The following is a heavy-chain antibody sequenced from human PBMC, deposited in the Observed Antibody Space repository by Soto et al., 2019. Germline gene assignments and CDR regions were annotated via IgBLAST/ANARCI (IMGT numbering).Heavy chain of an antibody. CDR2: TSYDGSNK. Sequence: QVQLVESGGGVVQPGRSLRLSCAASGFTFSSYAMHWVRQAPGKGLEWVALTSYDGSNKDDADSVKGRLTISRDNSKNTLDLQMNNLRAEDPAGYYCARGGTVFGGVRGMEVWGQGTTVTVSS. CDR3: ARGGTVFGGVRGMEV. V-gene: IGHV3-30-3*01. D-gene: IGHD3-3*01. CDR1: GFTFSSYA. J-gene: IGHJ6*02.